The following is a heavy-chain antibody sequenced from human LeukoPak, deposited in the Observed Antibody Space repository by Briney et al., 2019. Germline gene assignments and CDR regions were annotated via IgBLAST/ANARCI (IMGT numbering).Heavy chain of an antibody. CDR3: TCDPNWVFDN. D-gene: IGHD2-8*01. J-gene: IGHJ4*02. CDR2: ISYSGST. V-gene: IGHV4-61*08. CDR1: GGSISISGYY. Sequence: SETLSLTCTVSGGSISISGYYWSWIRQPPGKGLEWIGYISYSGSTNYNPSLKSRVSISTDTSKNQFSLKLSSVTAAETAMYYCTCDPNWVFDNWGQGTLVTVSS.